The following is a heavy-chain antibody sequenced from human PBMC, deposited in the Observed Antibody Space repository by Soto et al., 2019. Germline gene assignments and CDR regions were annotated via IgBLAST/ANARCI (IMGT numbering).Heavy chain of an antibody. CDR2: IYYSGST. CDR3: ARAGKVTDYYYYGMDV. V-gene: IGHV4-31*03. Sequence: QVQLQESGPGLVKPSQTLSLTCTVSGGSISSGGYYWSWIRQHPGKGLEWIGYIYYSGSTYYNPSLKGRVTISVDTSKNQFSLKLSSVTAADTAVYYCARAGKVTDYYYYGMDVWGQGTTVTVSS. D-gene: IGHD4-4*01. CDR1: GGSISSGGYY. J-gene: IGHJ6*02.